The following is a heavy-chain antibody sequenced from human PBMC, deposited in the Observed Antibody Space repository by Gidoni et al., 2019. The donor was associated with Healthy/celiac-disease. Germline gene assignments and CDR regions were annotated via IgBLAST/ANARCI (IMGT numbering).Heavy chain of an antibody. J-gene: IGHJ4*02. CDR1: GLTFVVYT. V-gene: IGHV3-43*01. D-gene: IGHD3-3*01. CDR2: ISWDGGST. CDR3: AKGGYYDFWSGYFDY. Sequence: EVQMVESGGVVVQPGGSLRLSCAASGLTFVVYTMHWGRQAPGKGLEWVSLISWDGGSTYYADSGKGRFTISRDNSKNSLYLQMNSLRTEDTALYYCAKGGYYDFWSGYFDYWGQGTLVTVSS.